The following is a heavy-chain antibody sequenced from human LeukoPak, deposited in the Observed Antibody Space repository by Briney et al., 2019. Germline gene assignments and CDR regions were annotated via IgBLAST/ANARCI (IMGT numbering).Heavy chain of an antibody. CDR1: GFTFSTYN. J-gene: IGHJ3*02. CDR3: ARDQAYTDAFDI. D-gene: IGHD3-16*01. V-gene: IGHV4-39*07. CDR2: IYYSGST. Sequence: AGGSLRLSCAASGFTFSTYNMNWVRQPPGKGLEWIGSIYYSGSTYYNPSLKSRVTISVDTSKNQFSLKLSSVTAADTAVYYCARDQAYTDAFDIWGQGTMVTVSS.